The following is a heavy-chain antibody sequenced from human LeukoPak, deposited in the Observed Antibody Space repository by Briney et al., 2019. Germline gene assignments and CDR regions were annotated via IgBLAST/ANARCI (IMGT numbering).Heavy chain of an antibody. CDR3: ASIDIVATIWVYFDY. CDR2: IYSGGST. D-gene: IGHD5-12*01. V-gene: IGHV3-66*02. CDR1: GFTVSSNY. J-gene: IGHJ4*02. Sequence: GGSLRLSCAASGFTVSSNYMSWVRQAPGKGLEWVSVIYSGGSTYYSDSVKGRFTISRDNPKNTLYLQMNNLRAEGTAGYYCASIDIVATIWVYFDYWGQGTLVTVSS.